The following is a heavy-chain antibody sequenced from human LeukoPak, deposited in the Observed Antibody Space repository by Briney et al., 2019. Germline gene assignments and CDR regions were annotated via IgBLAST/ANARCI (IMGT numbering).Heavy chain of an antibody. CDR3: AKDPTMIVVVIPDY. CDR1: GFTFSIYA. Sequence: HPGGSLRLSCAASGFTFSIYAMSWVPQAPGKGLEWVSAISGGGGTTYYAASVKCRFTISRDNSKNTLYLQMSSLRAEDTAVYYCAKDPTMIVVVIPDYCGQGTLVTVSS. J-gene: IGHJ4*02. D-gene: IGHD3-22*01. V-gene: IGHV3-23*01. CDR2: ISGGGGTT.